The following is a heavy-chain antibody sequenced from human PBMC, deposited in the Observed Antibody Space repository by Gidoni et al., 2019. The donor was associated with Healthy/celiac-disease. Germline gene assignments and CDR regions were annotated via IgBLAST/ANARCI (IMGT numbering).Heavy chain of an antibody. Sequence: EVQLVEAGGGLVKPGGSLRLSCAASGFTFSSYSMTGVRQAPGKGLAWVSSISSSRSYMYYADSVKGRFTISRDNAKNSLSLQMNSLRAEDTAVYYCASSKEWELLPTSYYYGMDVWGQGTTVTVSS. CDR1: GFTFSSYS. CDR2: ISSSRSYM. CDR3: ASSKEWELLPTSYYYGMDV. V-gene: IGHV3-21*01. D-gene: IGHD1-26*01. J-gene: IGHJ6*02.